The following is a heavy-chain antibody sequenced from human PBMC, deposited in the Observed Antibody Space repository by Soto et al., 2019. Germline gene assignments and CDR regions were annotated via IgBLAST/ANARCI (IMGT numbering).Heavy chain of an antibody. CDR3: AKWPYSSSLDDEAVDI. CDR2: ISWNSGTI. Sequence: EVQLVKSGGGLVQPGRSRRLSCTSSGFIFADYAMNWVRQAPGKGLEWVSGISWNSGTIGYADSVKGRFAISRDNAKKTLSLQMNSLRVEDTALYYCAKWPYSSSLDDEAVDIWGQGTMVPSSS. CDR1: GFIFADYA. V-gene: IGHV3-9*01. D-gene: IGHD6-13*01. J-gene: IGHJ3*02.